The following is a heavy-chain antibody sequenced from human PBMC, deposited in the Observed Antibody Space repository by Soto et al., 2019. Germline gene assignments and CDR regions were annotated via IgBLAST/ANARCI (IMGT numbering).Heavy chain of an antibody. D-gene: IGHD6-19*01. CDR2: IYPGDSDT. CDR3: ARFRRGRGIAVALASYGMDV. J-gene: IGHJ6*02. Sequence: EVQLVQSGAEVKKPGESLKISCKGSGYSFTSYWIGWVRQMPGKGLEWMGIIYPGDSDTRYSPSFQGQVTISADKSISTAYLQWSSLKASDTAMYYCARFRRGRGIAVALASYGMDVWGQGTTVTVSS. V-gene: IGHV5-51*01. CDR1: GYSFTSYW.